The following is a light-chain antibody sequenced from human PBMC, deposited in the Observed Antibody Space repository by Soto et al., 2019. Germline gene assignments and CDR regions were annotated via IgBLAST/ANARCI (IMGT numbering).Light chain of an antibody. Sequence: EIGLTQSPGTLSLSPGEKATLSCRASQSVSSSYLAWYQQKPGQAPRLVIYGASSRATGIPDRFSGSGSGTDFTLTISRLEPEDFAVYYCQQYGSSPLTFGGGTKVDSK. CDR1: QSVSSSY. V-gene: IGKV3-20*01. CDR2: GAS. CDR3: QQYGSSPLT. J-gene: IGKJ4*01.